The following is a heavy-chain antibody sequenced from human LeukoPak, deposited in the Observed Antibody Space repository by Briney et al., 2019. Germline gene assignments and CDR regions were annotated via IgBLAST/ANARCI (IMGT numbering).Heavy chain of an antibody. J-gene: IGHJ1*01. D-gene: IGHD4-17*01. CDR2: IYYSGST. V-gene: IGHV4-30-4*01. Sequence: SQTLSLTCTVSGGSISSSDYYWSWIRQPPGKGLEWIGYIYYSGSTSYNPSLKSRITISVDTSKNQFSLKLSSVTAADTAVYYCARAARKHSRVTTGPTYFQHWGQGTLVTVSS. CDR1: GGSISSSDYY. CDR3: ARAARKHSRVTTGPTYFQH.